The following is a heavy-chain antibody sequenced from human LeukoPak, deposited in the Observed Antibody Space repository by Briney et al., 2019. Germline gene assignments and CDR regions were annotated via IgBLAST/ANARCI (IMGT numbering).Heavy chain of an antibody. CDR1: GLTFSSYS. V-gene: IGHV3-21*01. Sequence: GGSLRLSCAASGLTFSSYSMNWVRQAPGKGLEWVSSISSSSSYIYYADSVKGRFTISRDNAKNSLYLQMNSLRAEDTAVYYCARMGPPRRYCSGGSCSYYYYGMDVWGQGTTVTVSS. J-gene: IGHJ6*02. CDR2: ISSSSSYI. D-gene: IGHD2-15*01. CDR3: ARMGPPRRYCSGGSCSYYYYGMDV.